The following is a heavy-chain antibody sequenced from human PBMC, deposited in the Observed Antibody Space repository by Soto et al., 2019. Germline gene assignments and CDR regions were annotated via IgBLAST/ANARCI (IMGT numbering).Heavy chain of an antibody. J-gene: IGHJ3*02. V-gene: IGHV3-33*01. CDR2: IWYDGSNK. CDR1: GFTFSSYG. CDR3: ARYRSFYDILTGYQEIDAFDI. D-gene: IGHD3-9*01. Sequence: QVQLVESGGGVVQPGRSLRLSCAASGFTFSSYGMHWVRQAPGKGLEWVAVIWYDGSNKYYADSVKGRFTISRDNSKNTLYLQMNSLRAEDTAVYYCARYRSFYDILTGYQEIDAFDIWGQGTMVTVSS.